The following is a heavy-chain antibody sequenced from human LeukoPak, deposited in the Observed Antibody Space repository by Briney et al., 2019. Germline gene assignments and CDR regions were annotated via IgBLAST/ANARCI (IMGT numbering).Heavy chain of an antibody. Sequence: SETLSLTCTVSGGSIGSYYWSWIRQPPGKGLEWIGYIYYSGSTNYNPSLKSRVTISVDTSKNQFSLKLSSVTAADTAVYYCARGVYSSSWSWFDPWGQGTLVTVSS. CDR2: IYYSGST. J-gene: IGHJ5*02. CDR1: GGSIGSYY. V-gene: IGHV4-59*01. CDR3: ARGVYSSSWSWFDP. D-gene: IGHD6-13*01.